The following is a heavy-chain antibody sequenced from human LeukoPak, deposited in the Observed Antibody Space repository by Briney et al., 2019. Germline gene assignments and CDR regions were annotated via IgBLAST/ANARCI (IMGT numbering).Heavy chain of an antibody. J-gene: IGHJ4*02. V-gene: IGHV7-4-1*02. CDR2: INTNTGDP. CDR3: ARLRAREYFDY. Sequence: ASVKVSCKASGYTFTTYGMSWVRQAPGQGLEWMGWINTNTGDPTYTQGFTGRVVFSSDTSPSTAYLELSSLKADDTALYYCARLRAREYFDYWGPGNLVTVSS. CDR1: GYTFTTYG.